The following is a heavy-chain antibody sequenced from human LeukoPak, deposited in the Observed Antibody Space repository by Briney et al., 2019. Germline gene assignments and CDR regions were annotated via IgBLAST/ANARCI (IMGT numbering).Heavy chain of an antibody. D-gene: IGHD6-6*01. CDR3: ARADSSSSPFDY. Sequence: SETLSLTCTVSGGSISSYYWSWIRQPPGKGLEWIGYIYYSGSTNYNPSLKSRATISVDTSKNQFSLKLSSVTAADTAVYYCARADSSSSPFDYWGQGTLVTVSS. J-gene: IGHJ4*02. CDR2: IYYSGST. V-gene: IGHV4-59*01. CDR1: GGSISSYY.